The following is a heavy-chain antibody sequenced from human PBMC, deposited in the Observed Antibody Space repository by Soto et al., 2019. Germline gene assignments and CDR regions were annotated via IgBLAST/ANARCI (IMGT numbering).Heavy chain of an antibody. CDR1: GGSINDFY. D-gene: IGHD6-6*01. CDR3: ARVGGVAARTFDY. J-gene: IGHJ4*02. Sequence: SETLSLTCTVSGGSINDFYWSWIRQPPGKGLEWIGYIYYSGSTDYNPSLKGRVTISVDTSKNQFSLKLRSVTAADTAVYYCARVGGVAARTFDYWGQGTLVPVSS. CDR2: IYYSGST. V-gene: IGHV4-59*01.